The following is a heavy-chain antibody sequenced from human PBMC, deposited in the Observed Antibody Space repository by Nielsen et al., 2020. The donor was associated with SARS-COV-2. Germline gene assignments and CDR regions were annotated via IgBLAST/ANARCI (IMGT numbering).Heavy chain of an antibody. J-gene: IGHJ3*02. D-gene: IGHD3-10*01. CDR3: VKDYDGLGSASYYMGSFDI. Sequence: WIRQPPGKGLEWVAVISYDGSNKYYADSVKGRFTISRDNSKNTLYLQMSSLRADDTALYYCVKDYDGLGSASYYMGSFDIWGRGTMVTVSS. CDR2: ISYDGSNK. V-gene: IGHV3-30-3*02.